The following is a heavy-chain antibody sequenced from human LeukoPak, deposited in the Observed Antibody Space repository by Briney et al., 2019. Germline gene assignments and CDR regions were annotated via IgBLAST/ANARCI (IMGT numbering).Heavy chain of an antibody. CDR2: IYYIGNT. CDR3: ARAPEQDLIPRGFDF. CDR1: GGSINSYY. J-gene: IGHJ4*02. V-gene: IGHV4-59*01. Sequence: SETLSLTCSVSGGSINSYYWNWIRQAPGQGLEWIGYIYYIGNTNYNPSLQSRVTISVDTSKSQFPLKLTSVTAADTAVYYCARAPEQDLIPRGFDFWGQGALVTVSP. D-gene: IGHD1-14*01.